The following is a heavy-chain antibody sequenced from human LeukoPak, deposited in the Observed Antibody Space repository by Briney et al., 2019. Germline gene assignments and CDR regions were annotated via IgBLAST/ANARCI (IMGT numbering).Heavy chain of an antibody. D-gene: IGHD5-12*01. CDR2: IDYSGST. Sequence: PSETLSLTCSVSGGSISSGPYNWGWLRQPPGEGLEWIGIIDYSGSTYYNPSLKSRATVSVKTSKNQFSLNRSSVSATETAVYCWLLKCTITNCAPGVWGEGTTVAVSS. V-gene: IGHV4-39*01. J-gene: IGHJ6*04. CDR1: GGSISSGPYN. CDR3: LLKCTITNCAPGV.